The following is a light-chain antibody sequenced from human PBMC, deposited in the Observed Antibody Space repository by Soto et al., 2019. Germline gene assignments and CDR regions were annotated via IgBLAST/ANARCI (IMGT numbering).Light chain of an antibody. Sequence: DIQMTQSPSSLSASVGDRVTITCRESLGFSSYLAWYQQKPGKVPKLLIYAASTLQSGVPSRFSGSGSGTDFTLTISSLQPEDVATYYCQTYNSAWGFTFGPGTKVDIK. CDR1: LGFSSY. CDR3: QTYNSAWGFT. V-gene: IGKV1-27*01. J-gene: IGKJ3*01. CDR2: AAS.